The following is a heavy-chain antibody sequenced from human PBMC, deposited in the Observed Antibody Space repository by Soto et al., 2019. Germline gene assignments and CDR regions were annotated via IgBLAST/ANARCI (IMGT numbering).Heavy chain of an antibody. CDR3: EGRDDPFHV. J-gene: IGHJ3*01. CDR2: IWHDGSQK. Sequence: QVQLVESGGGVVQPARSLRLSCVATGFTFSDYGIHWVRQAPGRGLEWVAVIWHDGSQKSLADSVRGRFTISRDNSKNPVYLQMNSLRAEDTAVYYCEGRDDPFHVWGQGTMVTVSS. V-gene: IGHV3-33*01. CDR1: GFTFSDYG.